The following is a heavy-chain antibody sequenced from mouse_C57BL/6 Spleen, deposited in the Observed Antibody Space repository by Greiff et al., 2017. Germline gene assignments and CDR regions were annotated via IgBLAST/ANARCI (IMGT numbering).Heavy chain of an antibody. CDR1: GFTFSSYA. J-gene: IGHJ2*01. D-gene: IGHD3-1*01. CDR2: ISDGGSYT. CDR3: AREGYSFDY. V-gene: IGHV5-4*01. Sequence: EVQRVESGGGLVKPGGSLKLSCAASGFTFSSYAMSWVRQTPEKRLEWVATISDGGSYTYYPDNVKGRFTISRDNAKNNLYLQMSHLKSEDTAMYYCAREGYSFDYWGQGTTLTVSS.